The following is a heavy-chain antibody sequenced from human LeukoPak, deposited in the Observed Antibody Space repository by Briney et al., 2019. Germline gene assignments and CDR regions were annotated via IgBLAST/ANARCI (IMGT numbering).Heavy chain of an antibody. Sequence: GGSLRLSCAASGFTFTNYWMSWVRQAPGKGLEWVANIKQDGSEKYYVDSVKGRFTISRDNSKNTLYLQMNSLRAEDTAVYYCARDGDYYGSGAGGFDYWGQGTLVTVSS. CDR1: GFTFTNYW. CDR2: IKQDGSEK. J-gene: IGHJ4*02. V-gene: IGHV3-7*01. D-gene: IGHD3-10*01. CDR3: ARDGDYYGSGAGGFDY.